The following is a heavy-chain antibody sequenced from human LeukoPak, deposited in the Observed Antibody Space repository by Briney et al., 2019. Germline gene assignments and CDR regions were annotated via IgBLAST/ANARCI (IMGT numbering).Heavy chain of an antibody. V-gene: IGHV3-74*01. J-gene: IGHJ4*02. Sequence: GGSLRLSCAASGFTFSSYWVHWVRQAPGKGLVWVSRINSDGSSTSYADSVKGRFTISRDNAKNTLYLQMNSLRAEDTAVYYCARDHSRGSSYYDSSGLQGADYWGQGTLVTVSS. D-gene: IGHD3-22*01. CDR2: INSDGSST. CDR3: ARDHSRGSSYYDSSGLQGADY. CDR1: GFTFSSYW.